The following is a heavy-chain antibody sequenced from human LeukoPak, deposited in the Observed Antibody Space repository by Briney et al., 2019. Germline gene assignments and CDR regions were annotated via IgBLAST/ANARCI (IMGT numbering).Heavy chain of an antibody. CDR2: INPNSGGT. D-gene: IGHD3-22*01. CDR1: GYTFTGYY. CDR3: ARVGGGFEYDRSGYKGG. J-gene: IGHJ4*02. V-gene: IGHV1-2*02. Sequence: ASVKVSCKASGYTFTGYYMHWVRQAPGQGLEWMGWINPNSGGTNYAQKFQGRVTMTRDTSISTAYMELSRLRSDDTAVYYCARVGGGFEYDRSGYKGGWGQGTLVAVSS.